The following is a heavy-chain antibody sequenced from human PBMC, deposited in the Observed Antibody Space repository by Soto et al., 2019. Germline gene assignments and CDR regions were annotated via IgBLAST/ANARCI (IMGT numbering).Heavy chain of an antibody. V-gene: IGHV5-10-1*01. CDR1: GYSFDGYW. CDR2: IDPSDSQT. CDR3: ATQLYASDTSPNFQYYFDS. Sequence: PGESLKISCKGPGYSFDGYWITWVRQKPGKGVEWMGRIDPSDSQTYYAPSFPAHVTISVTTSITTVSLQSSSLTSSDTAMYYCATQLYASDTSPNFQYYFDSWGQGTPVTVSS. D-gene: IGHD5-18*01. J-gene: IGHJ4*02.